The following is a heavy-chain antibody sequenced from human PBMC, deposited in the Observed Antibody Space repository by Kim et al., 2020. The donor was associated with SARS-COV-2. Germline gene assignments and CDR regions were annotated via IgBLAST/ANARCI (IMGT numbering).Heavy chain of an antibody. J-gene: IGHJ6*02. CDR3: ARDPLKNPVTLGYYYYYGMDV. CDR2: IYYSGST. CDR1: GGSISSGGYY. V-gene: IGHV4-31*03. Sequence: SETLSLTCTVSGGSISSGGYYWSWIRQHPGKGLEWIGYIYYSGSTYYNPSLKSRVTISVDTSKNQFSLKLISVTAADTDVYYCARDPLKNPVTLGYYYYYGMDVWGQGTPGTVSS.